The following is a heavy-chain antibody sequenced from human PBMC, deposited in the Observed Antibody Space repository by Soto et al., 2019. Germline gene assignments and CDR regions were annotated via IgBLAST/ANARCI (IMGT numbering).Heavy chain of an antibody. CDR1: GFTFTSSA. D-gene: IGHD2-21*02. J-gene: IGHJ4*02. Sequence: GASVKVSCKASGFTFTSSAVQWVRQARGQRLEWIGWIVVGSGNTNYAQKFQERVTITRDMSTSTAYMELSSLRSEDTAVYYCAAVGDRTQGLRSSLDYWGQGTLVTVSS. V-gene: IGHV1-58*01. CDR3: AAVGDRTQGLRSSLDY. CDR2: IVVGSGNT.